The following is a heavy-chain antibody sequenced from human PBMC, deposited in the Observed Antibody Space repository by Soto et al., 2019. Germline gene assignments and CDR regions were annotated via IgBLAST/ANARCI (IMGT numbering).Heavy chain of an antibody. CDR2: LSDSGGSI. V-gene: IGHV3-23*01. J-gene: IGHJ4*02. CDR3: AKVSSSWYAGFFDL. Sequence: GGSLRLSCTAPGFTFSSHAMTWVRQAPGKGLEWVSGLSDSGGSIYYADSVKGRFTISRDNSMNTLYLQMNTLRAEDTAIYYCAKVSSSWYAGFFDLWGQGTLVTVSS. CDR1: GFTFSSHA. D-gene: IGHD6-13*01.